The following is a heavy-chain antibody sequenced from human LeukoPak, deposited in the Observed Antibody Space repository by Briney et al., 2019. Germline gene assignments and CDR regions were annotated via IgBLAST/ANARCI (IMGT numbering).Heavy chain of an antibody. Sequence: GGSLRLSCAASGFTFSSYDMHWVRQAPGKSLEWVSAIGIAGDTYYPDSVKGRFTISRENAKNSMYLQMNSLKDGDTAVYYCIRGGIQVSGIDAFDIWGQGTMVTVSS. D-gene: IGHD5/OR15-5a*01. J-gene: IGHJ3*02. CDR1: GFTFSSYD. V-gene: IGHV3-13*01. CDR2: IGIAGDT. CDR3: IRGGIQVSGIDAFDI.